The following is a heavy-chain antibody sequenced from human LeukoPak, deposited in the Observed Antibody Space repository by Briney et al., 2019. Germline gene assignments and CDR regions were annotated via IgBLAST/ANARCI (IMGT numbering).Heavy chain of an antibody. Sequence: SETLSLTCSVSGVSVSSGNYYWSRIRQPPGKGLEWIGYVDYSGTTSYNPSLRRRVAISLETSKNHFSLKVMYLTAADTAVYYCARGIRTGYGYWGQGTLVTVSS. CDR1: GVSVSSGNYY. D-gene: IGHD1-1*01. V-gene: IGHV4-61*03. CDR2: VDYSGTT. J-gene: IGHJ4*02. CDR3: ARGIRTGYGY.